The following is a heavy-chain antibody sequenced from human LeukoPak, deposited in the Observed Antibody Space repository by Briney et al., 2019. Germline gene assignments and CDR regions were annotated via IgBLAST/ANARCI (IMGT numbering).Heavy chain of an antibody. D-gene: IGHD2-8*01. V-gene: IGHV1-2*02. J-gene: IGHJ5*02. CDR2: INPNSGGT. CDR3: ARAPLGYCTNGECYNNWFDP. CDR1: GYTFTGYY. Sequence: ASVKVSCKASGYTFTGYYMHWVRQAPGQGLEWMGWINPNSGGTDYAQKFQGRVTMTRDTSISTAYMELSRLRSDDTAVYYCARAPLGYCTNGECYNNWFDPWGQGTLVTVSS.